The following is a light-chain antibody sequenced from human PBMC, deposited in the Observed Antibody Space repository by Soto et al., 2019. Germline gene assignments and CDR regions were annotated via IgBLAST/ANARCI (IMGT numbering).Light chain of an antibody. J-gene: IGLJ2*01. V-gene: IGLV2-23*01. Sequence: QSALTQPASVSGSPGQSITISCTGTSSDVGSYNLVSWYQQHPGKAPKLMIYEGTKRPSGVSHRVSGSKSGNTASMTLSGLQGEDEADYYCCSYARSPTVGTVVFGGGTQLTVL. CDR2: EGT. CDR3: CSYARSPTVGTVV. CDR1: SSDVGSYNL.